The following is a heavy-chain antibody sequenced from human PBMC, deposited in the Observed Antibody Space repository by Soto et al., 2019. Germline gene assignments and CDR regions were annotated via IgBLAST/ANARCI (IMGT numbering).Heavy chain of an antibody. D-gene: IGHD1-1*01. CDR3: ARGRYGDY. Sequence: QVHLVQSGAEVKKPGASVKVSCKASGYTFTSYGITRVRQAPGPGLEWMGWISAHNGNTDYAQKLQGRVIVTRDTSTSTAYRELRSLRSDDTAVYYCARGRYGDYWGQGALVTVSS. J-gene: IGHJ4*02. V-gene: IGHV1-18*01. CDR1: GYTFTSYG. CDR2: ISAHNGNT.